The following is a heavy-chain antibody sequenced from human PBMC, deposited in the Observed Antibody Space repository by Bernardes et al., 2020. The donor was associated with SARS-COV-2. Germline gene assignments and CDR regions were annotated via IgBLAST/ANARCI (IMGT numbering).Heavy chain of an antibody. D-gene: IGHD3-22*01. Sequence: GGSLRLSCAASGFTFNSYAMSWVRQAPRKGLKWVSSISDSGTNTYYTDSVKGRFTISGDNSKNTLYLQMNSLRDEDTAVYYCAKYVDSSGYRTPLDYFDYWGQGTLVTVSS. J-gene: IGHJ4*02. CDR2: ISDSGTNT. CDR1: GFTFNSYA. CDR3: AKYVDSSGYRTPLDYFDY. V-gene: IGHV3-23*01.